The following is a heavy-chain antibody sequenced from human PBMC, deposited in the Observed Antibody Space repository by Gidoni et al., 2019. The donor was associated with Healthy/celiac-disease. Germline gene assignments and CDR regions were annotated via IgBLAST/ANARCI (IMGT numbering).Heavy chain of an antibody. D-gene: IGHD1-26*01. CDR3: ARAGGGPLG. J-gene: IGHJ4*02. V-gene: IGHV3-30-3*01. CDR2: ISYDGSNK. Sequence: VQLVESGGGVVQPGRSLRLSCAASGFPFRSYAMHWVRQAPGKGLEWVAVISYDGSNKYYADSVKGRFTISRDNSKNTLYLQMNSLRAEDTAVYYCARAGGGPLGWGQGTLVTVSS. CDR1: GFPFRSYA.